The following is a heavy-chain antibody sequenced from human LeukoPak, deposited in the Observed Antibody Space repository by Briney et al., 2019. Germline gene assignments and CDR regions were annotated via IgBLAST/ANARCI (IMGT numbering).Heavy chain of an antibody. Sequence: GGSLRLSCAASGFTFDDYAMHWVRQAPGKGLEWVSGISWNSGSIGYADSVKGRFTISRDNAKNPLYLQMDSLRAEDTALYYCVKGHYDSSGYLDYWGQGTLVTVSS. CDR3: VKGHYDSSGYLDY. CDR2: ISWNSGSI. J-gene: IGHJ4*02. CDR1: GFTFDDYA. D-gene: IGHD3-22*01. V-gene: IGHV3-9*01.